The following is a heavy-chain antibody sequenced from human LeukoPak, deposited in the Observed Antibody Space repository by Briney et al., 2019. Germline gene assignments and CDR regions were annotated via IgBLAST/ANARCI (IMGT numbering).Heavy chain of an antibody. J-gene: IGHJ4*02. CDR3: ARDLPNEEIFAVVPLFDY. CDR2: ISWNSGSI. V-gene: IGHV3-9*01. Sequence: PGRSLRLSCAASGFTFDDYAMHWVRQAPGKGLEWVSGISWNSGSIGYADSVKGRFTISRDNAKNSLYLQMNGLRAEDTAVYYCARDLPNEEIFAVVPLFDYWGQGTLVTVSS. CDR1: GFTFDDYA. D-gene: IGHD3-3*01.